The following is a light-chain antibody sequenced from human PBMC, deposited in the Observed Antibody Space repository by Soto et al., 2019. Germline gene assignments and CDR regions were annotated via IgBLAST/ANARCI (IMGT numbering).Light chain of an antibody. V-gene: IGKV1-5*01. J-gene: IGKJ2*01. Sequence: DIQMTQSPSTLSASVGDRVTITCRASQSISGWLAWYQQKPGKAPNLLISDASSLEGGVPSRISGSGSGTDFTLTLSGLQPDDFATYYCQQYSSYSSFGQGKKLEI. CDR2: DAS. CDR3: QQYSSYSS. CDR1: QSISGW.